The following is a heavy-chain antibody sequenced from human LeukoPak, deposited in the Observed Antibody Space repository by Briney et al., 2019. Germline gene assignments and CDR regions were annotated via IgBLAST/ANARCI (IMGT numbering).Heavy chain of an antibody. CDR3: AREGVDYGFDI. V-gene: IGHV1-69*13. Sequence: GASVKVSCKASGGTFSSYAISWVRQAPGQGLEWMGGIIPIFGTANYAQKLQGRVTITADESTSTAYMELSSLRSEDTVVYYCAREGVDYGFDIWGQGTMVTVSS. CDR1: GGTFSSYA. CDR2: IIPIFGTA. D-gene: IGHD4/OR15-4a*01. J-gene: IGHJ3*02.